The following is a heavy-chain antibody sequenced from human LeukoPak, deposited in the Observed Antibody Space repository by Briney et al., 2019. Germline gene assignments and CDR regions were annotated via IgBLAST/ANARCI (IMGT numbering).Heavy chain of an antibody. J-gene: IGHJ2*01. CDR2: IFTTGST. V-gene: IGHV4-61*09. Sequence: SETLSLTCRVSGCSISGGSKYWSRLPQPAGKPLEWIGHIFTTGSTSYNPSLRTRATISADSSKDQFSLNLKSVTAADTAVYYCARDRNWGRGYIELWGRGTLVIVSS. D-gene: IGHD3-16*01. CDR3: ARDRNWGRGYIEL. CDR1: GCSISGGSKY.